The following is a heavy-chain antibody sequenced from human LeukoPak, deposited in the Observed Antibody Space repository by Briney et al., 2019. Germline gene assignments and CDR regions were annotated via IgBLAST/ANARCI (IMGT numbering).Heavy chain of an antibody. CDR2: IYYSGST. Sequence: SETLSLTCTVSGGSISSYYWSWIRQPPGKGLEWIGYIYYSGSTNYNPSLKSRVTKSVDTSKNQFSLKLSSVTAADTAVYYCARDRGGFDPWGQGTLVTVSS. V-gene: IGHV4-59*01. CDR3: ARDRGGFDP. D-gene: IGHD3-3*01. CDR1: GGSISSYY. J-gene: IGHJ5*02.